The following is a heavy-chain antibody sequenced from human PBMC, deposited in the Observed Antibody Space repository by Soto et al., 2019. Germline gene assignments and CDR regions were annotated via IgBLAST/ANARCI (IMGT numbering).Heavy chain of an antibody. J-gene: IGHJ6*02. CDR1: GFTFSDYY. CDR3: ARDGNGYYYYGMDV. Sequence: GGSLRLSCAASGFTFSDYYMSWIRQAPGKGLEWVSYISSSSSYTNYADSVKGRFTISRDNAKNSLYLPMNSLRAEDTAVYYCARDGNGYYYYGMDVWGQGTTVTVSS. CDR2: ISSSSSYT. V-gene: IGHV3-11*06.